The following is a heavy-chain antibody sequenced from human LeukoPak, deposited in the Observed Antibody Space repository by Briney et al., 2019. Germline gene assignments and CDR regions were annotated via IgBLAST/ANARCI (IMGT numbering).Heavy chain of an antibody. D-gene: IGHD6-6*01. CDR1: GFTVSNDY. CDR3: TRLLPSSHHFFDS. Sequence: GGSLRLSCAVSGFTVSNDYMSWVRQAPGKGLEWVSVIYGGGSTYYADSVRGRFTTSSDNSENTLYLQMDSLRAEDTAVYYCTRLLPSSHHFFDSWGQGTLVTVSS. J-gene: IGHJ4*02. CDR2: IYGGGST. V-gene: IGHV3-53*01.